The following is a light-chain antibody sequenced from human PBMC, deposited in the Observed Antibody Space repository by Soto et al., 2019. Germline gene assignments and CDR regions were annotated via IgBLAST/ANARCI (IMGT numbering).Light chain of an antibody. J-gene: IGLJ1*01. CDR3: CSYAGSYFV. V-gene: IGLV2-11*01. CDR1: SSDVGGYNY. Sequence: QSVLTQPRSVSGSPGQSVTISCTGTSSDVGGYNYVSWYQQHPGRAPKFMIYDVTKRPSGVPDRFSGSKSGNTASLTISGLQVEDVADYYCCSYAGSYFVFGTGTKLTVL. CDR2: DVT.